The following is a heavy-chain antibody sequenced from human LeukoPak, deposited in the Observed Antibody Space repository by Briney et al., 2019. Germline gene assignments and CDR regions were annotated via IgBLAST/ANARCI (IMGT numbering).Heavy chain of an antibody. CDR3: AKDDGLAAAGTSFDY. D-gene: IGHD6-13*01. CDR2: ISGSGAYT. J-gene: IGHJ4*02. V-gene: IGHV3-23*01. CDR1: GFTFSNYD. Sequence: GGSLRLSCAASGFTFSNYDMSWVRQAPGKGLEWVSDISGSGAYTYYGDSVKGRLTISRDNSKNTLYLQMNSLRAEDTAVYYCAKDDGLAAAGTSFDYWGQGTLVTVSS.